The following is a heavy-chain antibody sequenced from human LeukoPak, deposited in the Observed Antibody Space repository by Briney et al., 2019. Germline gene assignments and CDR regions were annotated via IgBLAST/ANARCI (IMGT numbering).Heavy chain of an antibody. V-gene: IGHV3-23*01. CDR2: FRGQNGNT. CDR3: AKDPGTYYYDSSYYTG. CDR1: GFSFSIYA. J-gene: IGHJ4*02. Sequence: GGSLRLFCAASGFSFSIYAMSWARHARGRGREWISYFRGQNGNTCYRGSVKGRFTIARDNSKNTLYQQMNSLRAEDTALYYCAKDPGTYYYDSSYYTGWGQGTLVTVS. D-gene: IGHD3-22*01.